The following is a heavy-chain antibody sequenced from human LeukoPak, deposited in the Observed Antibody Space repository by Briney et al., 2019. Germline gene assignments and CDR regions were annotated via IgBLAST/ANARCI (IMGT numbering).Heavy chain of an antibody. CDR2: ISSSSSTI. V-gene: IGHV3-48*01. CDR1: GXTFSRYS. J-gene: IGHJ4*02. CDR3: AIDRDYYDSRFDY. D-gene: IGHD3-22*01. Sequence: GGSLRLSCAASGXTFSRYSMNWVRQAPGKGLEWVSYISSSSSTIYYADSVKGRFTISRDNSKNTLYLQMNSLRAEDTAVYYCAIDRDYYDSRFDYWGQGTLVTVSS.